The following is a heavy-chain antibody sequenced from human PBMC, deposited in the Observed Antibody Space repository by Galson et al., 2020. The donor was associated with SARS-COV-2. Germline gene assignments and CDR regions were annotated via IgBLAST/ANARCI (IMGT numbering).Heavy chain of an antibody. CDR1: GFTFSSYG. Sequence: GESLKISCAASGFTFSSYGMHWVRQAPGKGLEWVAVISYDGSNKYYADSVKGRFTISRDNSKNTLYLQMNSLRAEDTAVYYCAKDRSSWTHYYYYGMDVWGQGTTVTVSS. J-gene: IGHJ6*02. CDR3: AKDRSSWTHYYYYGMDV. D-gene: IGHD6-13*01. CDR2: ISYDGSNK. V-gene: IGHV3-30*18.